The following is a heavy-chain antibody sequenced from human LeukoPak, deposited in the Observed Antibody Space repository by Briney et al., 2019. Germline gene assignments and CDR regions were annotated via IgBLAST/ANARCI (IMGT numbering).Heavy chain of an antibody. D-gene: IGHD1-26*01. V-gene: IGHV4-34*01. CDR3: ARKSRGYSGSYDY. Sequence: SETLSLTCAVYGGSFSGYYWSWIRQPPGKGLEWIGEINHSGSTNYNPSLKSRVTISVDTSKNQFSLKLSSVTAADTAVSYCARKSRGYSGSYDYWGQGTLVTVSS. J-gene: IGHJ4*02. CDR1: GGSFSGYY. CDR2: INHSGST.